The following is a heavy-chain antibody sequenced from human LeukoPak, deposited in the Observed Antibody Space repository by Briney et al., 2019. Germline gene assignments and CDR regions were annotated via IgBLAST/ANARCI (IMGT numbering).Heavy chain of an antibody. V-gene: IGHV1-24*01. J-gene: IGHJ4*02. D-gene: IGHD2-2*01. Sequence: XPEDGETIYAQKFQGRVTMTEDTSTDTAYMELSSLRSEDTAVYYCATGYCSSTSCYQWFDYWGQGTLVTVSS. CDR3: ATGYCSSTSCYQWFDY. CDR2: XPEDGET.